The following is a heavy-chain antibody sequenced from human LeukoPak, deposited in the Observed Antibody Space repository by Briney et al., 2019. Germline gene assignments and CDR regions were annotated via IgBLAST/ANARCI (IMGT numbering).Heavy chain of an antibody. V-gene: IGHV4-4*07. Sequence: SETLSLTCTTPARSISSYYWSWIRQPAGKGLDWIARVYTSGSTNYNPSLKSRVNMSLVTSKNPFSMKLCSVTAAVTAVYYCARSESIVVGWYFDLWGRGTLVTVSS. D-gene: IGHD3-22*01. CDR3: ARSESIVVGWYFDL. CDR1: ARSISSYY. J-gene: IGHJ2*01. CDR2: VYTSGST.